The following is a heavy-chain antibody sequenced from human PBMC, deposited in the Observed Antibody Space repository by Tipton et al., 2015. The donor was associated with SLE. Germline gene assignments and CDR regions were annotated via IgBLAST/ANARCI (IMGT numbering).Heavy chain of an antibody. CDR1: GFSFSSYE. V-gene: IGHV3-48*03. J-gene: IGHJ4*02. CDR2: ISASGSTI. CDR3: ARDEPSTMTRRYSDY. Sequence: SLRLSCAASGFSFSSYEMNWVRQAPGKGLEWVSYISASGSTIYYADSVKGRFTISRDNAKNSLYLQMNGLRAEDTAVYYCARDEPSTMTRRYSDYWGQGTLVTVSS. D-gene: IGHD5/OR15-5a*01.